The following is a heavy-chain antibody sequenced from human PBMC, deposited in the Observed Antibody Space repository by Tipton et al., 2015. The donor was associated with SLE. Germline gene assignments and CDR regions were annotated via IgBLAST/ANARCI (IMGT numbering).Heavy chain of an antibody. CDR1: GFSFSSYS. Sequence: SLRLSCAASGFSFSSYSMNWVRQAPGKGLEWVASISSSSTYIYYADSVKGRFTISRDNAKKSLYLQMNSLRAEDTAVYYCARDYYYDSPPGYWGQGTLVTVSS. CDR3: ARDYYYDSPPGY. J-gene: IGHJ4*02. V-gene: IGHV3-21*01. CDR2: ISSSSTYI. D-gene: IGHD3-22*01.